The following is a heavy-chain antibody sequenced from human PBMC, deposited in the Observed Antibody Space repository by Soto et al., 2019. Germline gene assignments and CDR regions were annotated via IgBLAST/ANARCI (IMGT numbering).Heavy chain of an antibody. D-gene: IGHD2-21*02. J-gene: IGHJ6*02. CDR1: GGTFSSYA. CDR2: IIPIFGTA. V-gene: IGHV1-69*01. CDR3: ARADGAYCGGDCYSYYDYGMDV. Sequence: QVQLVQSGAAVKKPGSSVNVSCKASGGTFSSYAISWVRQAPGQGLEWMGGIIPIFGTANYAQKFQGRVTITADESTSTAYMELSSLRSEDTAVYYCARADGAYCGGDCYSYYDYGMDVWGQGTTVTVSS.